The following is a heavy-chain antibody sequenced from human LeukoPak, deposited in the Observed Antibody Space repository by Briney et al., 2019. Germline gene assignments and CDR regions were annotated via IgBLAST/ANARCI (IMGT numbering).Heavy chain of an antibody. Sequence: SGTLSLTCTVSGGSISSSSYYWGWIRQPPGKGLEWIGSIYYSGSTYYNPSLKSRVTISVDTSKNQFSLKLSPVTAADTAVYYCARDWGSSGYPDYWGQGTLVTVSS. CDR3: ARDWGSSGYPDY. V-gene: IGHV4-39*02. J-gene: IGHJ4*02. D-gene: IGHD3-22*01. CDR1: GGSISSSSYY. CDR2: IYYSGST.